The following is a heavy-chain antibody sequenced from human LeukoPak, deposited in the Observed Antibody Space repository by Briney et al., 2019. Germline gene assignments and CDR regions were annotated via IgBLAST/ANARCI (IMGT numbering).Heavy chain of an antibody. Sequence: ASVKVSCKVSGYTLTELSMHWVRQAPGKGLEWMGGFDPEDGETIYAQKFQGRVTMTEDTSTDTAYMELSSLRSEDTAVYYCATDHYGSGSYYHWGQGTLVTVSS. J-gene: IGHJ5*02. CDR2: FDPEDGET. D-gene: IGHD3-10*01. V-gene: IGHV1-24*01. CDR1: GYTLTELS. CDR3: ATDHYGSGSYYH.